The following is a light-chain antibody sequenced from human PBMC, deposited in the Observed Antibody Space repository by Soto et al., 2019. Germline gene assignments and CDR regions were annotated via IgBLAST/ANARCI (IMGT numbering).Light chain of an antibody. Sequence: EIVLTQSPGTLSLSPGEKATLSSRASQSVSSSYLAWYQQKPGQAPRLLIYVASSRATGIPDRFSGSGSGTDFTLTISRLEPEDFAVYYCQQYGSSWTFGQGTKV. CDR3: QQYGSSWT. V-gene: IGKV3-20*01. J-gene: IGKJ1*01. CDR1: QSVSSSY. CDR2: VAS.